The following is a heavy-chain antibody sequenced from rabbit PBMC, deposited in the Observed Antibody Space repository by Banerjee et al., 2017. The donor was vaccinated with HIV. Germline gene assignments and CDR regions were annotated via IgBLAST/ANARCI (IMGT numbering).Heavy chain of an antibody. CDR3: VRVATMTMGYFNL. CDR1: GFSFSSGGD. J-gene: IGHJ4*01. Sequence: QSLEESGGGPVKPGASLTLTCKASGFSFSSGGDMCWVRQAPGKGLEWIACIGAGGGNTHYASWVNGRFTISSHNAQNTLYLQLNSLTAADTATYFCVRVATMTMGYFNLWGQGTLVTVS. CDR2: IGAGGGNT. V-gene: IGHV1S40*01. D-gene: IGHD2-1*01.